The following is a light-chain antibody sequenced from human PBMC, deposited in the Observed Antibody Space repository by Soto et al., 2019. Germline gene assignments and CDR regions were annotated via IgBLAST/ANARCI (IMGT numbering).Light chain of an antibody. Sequence: QSVLTQPPSVSAAPGQKVTISCSGSSSNIGNNYVSWYQQLPGTAPKLLIYENNKRPSGIPDRFSGSKSGTSATLGITGLQTGDEADYYCGTWDSSLSVHYVFGTGTKVTGL. CDR1: SSNIGNNY. V-gene: IGLV1-51*02. CDR2: ENN. J-gene: IGLJ1*01. CDR3: GTWDSSLSVHYV.